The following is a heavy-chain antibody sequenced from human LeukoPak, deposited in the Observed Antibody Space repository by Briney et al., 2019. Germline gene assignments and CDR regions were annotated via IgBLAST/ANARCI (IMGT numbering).Heavy chain of an antibody. CDR3: ARGQSETYNTLDL. CDR2: INPISGGT. Sequence: ASVRVSCKASGYTFTGHYIYWVRQAPGQGLEWMGWINPISGGTHYSEKFQDSVTLTRDSSITTAYIELTSHTSDDTAVYFCARGQSETYNTLDLWGQGTMVIVSS. J-gene: IGHJ3*01. CDR1: GYTFTGHY. V-gene: IGHV1-2*02. D-gene: IGHD5-24*01.